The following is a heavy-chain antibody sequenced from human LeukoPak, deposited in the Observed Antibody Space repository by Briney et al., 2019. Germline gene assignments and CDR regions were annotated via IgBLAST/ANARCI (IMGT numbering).Heavy chain of an antibody. Sequence: SETLSLTCTVSGGSISSSSYYWGWIRQPPGKGLEWIGSIYYSGSTYYNPSLKSRVTISVDASKNQLSLKLSSVTAADTAVYYCARDRIVVVPAPWFDPWGQGTLVTVSS. D-gene: IGHD2-2*01. CDR2: IYYSGST. J-gene: IGHJ5*02. V-gene: IGHV4-39*07. CDR3: ARDRIVVVPAPWFDP. CDR1: GGSISSSSYY.